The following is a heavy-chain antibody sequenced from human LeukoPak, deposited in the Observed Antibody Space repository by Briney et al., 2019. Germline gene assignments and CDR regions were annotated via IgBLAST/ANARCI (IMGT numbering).Heavy chain of an antibody. Sequence: GGSLRLSCVASEFIFSNFAMSWVRQAPGKGLEWVSTISGNAAATYYGDSVKGRFTISRDKSRNTLYLQMNSLRAEDTAIYYCAKDRTHRRYYDSTGYYNQYDYWGQRALVTVSS. D-gene: IGHD3-22*01. CDR1: EFIFSNFA. V-gene: IGHV3-23*01. CDR2: ISGNAAAT. CDR3: AKDRTHRRYYDSTGYYNQYDY. J-gene: IGHJ4*02.